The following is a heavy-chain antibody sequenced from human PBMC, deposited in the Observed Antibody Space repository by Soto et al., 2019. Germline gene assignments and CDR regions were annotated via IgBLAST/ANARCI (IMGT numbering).Heavy chain of an antibody. CDR1: GGSFSGYY. J-gene: IGHJ4*02. V-gene: IGHV4-34*01. Sequence: SETLSLTCAVYGGSFSGYYWSWIRQPPGKGLEWIGEINHSGSTNYNPSLKSRVTISVDTSKNQFSLKLSSVTAADTAVYYCAREGHMTTVTTFDYWGQGTLVTVYS. CDR2: INHSGST. CDR3: AREGHMTTVTTFDY. D-gene: IGHD4-17*01.